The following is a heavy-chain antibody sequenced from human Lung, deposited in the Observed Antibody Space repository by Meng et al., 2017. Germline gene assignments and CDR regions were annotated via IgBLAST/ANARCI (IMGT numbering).Heavy chain of an antibody. CDR3: ARGPTTMAHDFDY. CDR2: INHSGST. Sequence: QVLLRQWGEGLLKPSETLSRTCVVSGGSFSDYYWSWIRQPPGKGLEWIGEINHSGSTNYNPSLESRATISVDTSQNNLSLKLSSVTAADSAVYYCARGPTTMAHDFDYWGQGTLVTVSS. V-gene: IGHV4-34*01. J-gene: IGHJ4*02. CDR1: GGSFSDYY. D-gene: IGHD4-11*01.